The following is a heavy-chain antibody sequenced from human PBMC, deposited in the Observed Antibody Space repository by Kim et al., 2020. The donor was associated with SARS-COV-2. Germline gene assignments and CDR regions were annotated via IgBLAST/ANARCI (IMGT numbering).Heavy chain of an antibody. Sequence: ASVKVSCKASGYTFTSYYMHWVRQAPGQGLEWMGIINPSGGSTSYAQKFQGRVTMTRDTSTSTVYMELSSLRSEDTAVHYCARDESREPYYYDSSGYYYTPPSSGYGMDVWGQGTTVTVSS. D-gene: IGHD3-22*01. CDR2: INPSGGST. CDR1: GYTFTSYY. J-gene: IGHJ6*02. CDR3: ARDESREPYYYDSSGYYYTPPSSGYGMDV. V-gene: IGHV1-46*01.